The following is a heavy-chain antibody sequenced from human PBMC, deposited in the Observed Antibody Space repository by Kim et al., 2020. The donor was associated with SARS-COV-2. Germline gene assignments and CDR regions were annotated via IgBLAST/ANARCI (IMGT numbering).Heavy chain of an antibody. V-gene: IGHV1-69*04. D-gene: IGHD3-22*01. Sequence: SVKVSCKASGGTFSSYAISWVRQAPGQGLEWMGRIIPILGIANYAQKFQGRVTITADKSTSTAYMELSSLRSEDTAVYYCGIGRAITMIVDPWGQGTLVTVSS. J-gene: IGHJ5*02. CDR3: GIGRAITMIVDP. CDR1: GGTFSSYA. CDR2: IIPILGIA.